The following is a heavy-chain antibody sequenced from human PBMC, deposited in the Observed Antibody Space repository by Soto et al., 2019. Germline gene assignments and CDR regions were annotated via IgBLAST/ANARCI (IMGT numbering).Heavy chain of an antibody. Sequence: QVQLVESGGGVVQPGRSLRPSCAASGFTFSSYAMHGVRQAPGKGLEWVAVISYDGSNKYYADSVKGRFTISRDNSKNTLYLQMNSLRAEDTAVYYCAREASGSGLDYWGQGTLVTVSS. V-gene: IGHV3-30-3*01. D-gene: IGHD6-19*01. J-gene: IGHJ4*02. CDR2: ISYDGSNK. CDR1: GFTFSSYA. CDR3: AREASGSGLDY.